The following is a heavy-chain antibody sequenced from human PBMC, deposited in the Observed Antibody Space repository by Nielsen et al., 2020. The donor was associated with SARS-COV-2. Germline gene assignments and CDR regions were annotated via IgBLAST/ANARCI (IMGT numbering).Heavy chain of an antibody. Sequence: GESLKISCAASGFTFSSYSMNWVRQAPGKGLEWVSYISSSSSTIYYADSVKGRFTISRDNAKNSLYLQMNSLRDEDTAVYYCARGVGATTFYYYYGMDVWGQGTTVTVPS. V-gene: IGHV3-48*02. CDR3: ARGVGATTFYYYYGMDV. J-gene: IGHJ6*02. D-gene: IGHD1-26*01. CDR2: ISSSSSTI. CDR1: GFTFSSYS.